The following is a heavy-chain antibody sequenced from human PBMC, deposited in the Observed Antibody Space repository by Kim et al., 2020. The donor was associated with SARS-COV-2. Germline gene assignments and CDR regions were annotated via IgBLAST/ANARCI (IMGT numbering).Heavy chain of an antibody. CDR2: VYYTGST. Sequence: SETLSLTCTISGGSISSYYWSWIRQPPGKGLEWIGSVYYTGSTNYNPSLKSRVTMSVDTSKNQFSLKLSSVTAADTAVYYCVRQWDSSSWHQLDYWGQGTLVTVSS. CDR1: GGSISSYY. V-gene: IGHV4-59*08. J-gene: IGHJ4*02. CDR3: VRQWDSSSWHQLDY. D-gene: IGHD6-13*01.